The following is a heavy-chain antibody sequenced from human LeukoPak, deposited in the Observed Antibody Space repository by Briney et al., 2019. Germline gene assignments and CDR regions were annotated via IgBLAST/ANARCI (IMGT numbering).Heavy chain of an antibody. CDR2: IKSDGSST. J-gene: IGHJ3*02. CDR3: ARVGAVAGAFDI. Sequence: PGGSLRLSCAASGFTFSSYGMSWVRQAPGKGLVWVSRIKSDGSSTSYADSVKGRFTISRDNAKHTLYLQMNSLRAEDTAVYYCARVGAVAGAFDIWGQGTMVTVSS. D-gene: IGHD6-19*01. V-gene: IGHV3-74*01. CDR1: GFTFSSYG.